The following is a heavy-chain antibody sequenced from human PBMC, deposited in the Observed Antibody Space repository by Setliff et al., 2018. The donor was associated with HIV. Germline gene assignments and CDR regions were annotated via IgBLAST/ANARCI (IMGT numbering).Heavy chain of an antibody. D-gene: IGHD6-13*01. CDR1: GGSFSGYC. CDR3: VRVSCSSWYSIPRNYYYSMDV. V-gene: IGHV4-34*01. CDR2: INHSGRT. Sequence: SETLSLTCAVYGGSFSGYCWSWIRQPPGKGLEWIGEINHSGRTKYNPSPKSRVTTSVDTSKNQFSLRLSSVTAADTAVYYCVRVSCSSWYSIPRNYYYSMDVWGEGTTVTVSS. J-gene: IGHJ6*03.